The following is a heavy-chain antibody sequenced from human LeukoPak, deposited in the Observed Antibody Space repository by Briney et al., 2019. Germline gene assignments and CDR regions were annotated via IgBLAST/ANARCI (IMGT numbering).Heavy chain of an antibody. CDR1: GFTFSSYS. CDR3: ARALDYYDSSGYYIN. CDR2: ISSSSSYI. Sequence: PGGSLRLSCAASGFTFSSYSMNWVRQAPGKGLEWVSSISSSSSYIYYADSVKGRFTISRDNAKNSLYLQMNSLRAEDTAVYYCARALDYYDSSGYYINWGQGTLVTVSS. V-gene: IGHV3-21*01. D-gene: IGHD3-22*01. J-gene: IGHJ4*02.